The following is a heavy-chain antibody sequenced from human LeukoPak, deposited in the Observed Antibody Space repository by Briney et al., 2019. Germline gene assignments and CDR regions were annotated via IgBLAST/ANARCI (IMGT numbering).Heavy chain of an antibody. V-gene: IGHV3-53*01. J-gene: IGHJ4*02. CDR1: GFNVSSNY. Sequence: PGGSLRLSCAASGFNVSSNYMSWLRQVPGKGLEWVSVIYSDGSTYYADSVKGRFTISRDNSKNTLYLQMNSLRAEDAAVYYCAKVPIRVQILRSSYYFDYWGQGTLVTVSS. CDR3: AKVPIRVQILRSSYYFDY. CDR2: IYSDGST. D-gene: IGHD3-3*01.